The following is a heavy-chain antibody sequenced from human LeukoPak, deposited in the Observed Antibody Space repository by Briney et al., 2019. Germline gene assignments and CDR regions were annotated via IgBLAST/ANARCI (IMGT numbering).Heavy chain of an antibody. J-gene: IGHJ4*02. CDR1: GFSFVDYA. CDR3: SREAVGGRRGATKLHFDY. Sequence: GGSLRLSCTTSGFSFVDYAMAWVRQAPGKGLELVGFIRSKAYGGTSEYAASVKGRFTLSGDDSKSIAYLQMNSLKAEDTAVYYCSREAVGGRRGATKLHFDYWGQGTLVTVSS. D-gene: IGHD1-26*01. CDR2: IRSKAYGGTS. V-gene: IGHV3-49*04.